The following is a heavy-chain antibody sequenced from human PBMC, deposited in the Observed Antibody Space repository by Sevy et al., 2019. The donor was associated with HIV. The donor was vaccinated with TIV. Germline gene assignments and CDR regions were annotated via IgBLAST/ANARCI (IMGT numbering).Heavy chain of an antibody. V-gene: IGHV4-38-2*01. CDR3: ARVDSSGWSDY. Sequence: SETLSLTCAVSGYSMTSCYFWGWIRQSPGKGLEWIGSLYHSGTTYYSPSLKSRVTLSVDTSKNQFSLKVRSVTAADTAVYYCARVDSSGWSDYWGQGTLVTVSS. D-gene: IGHD6-13*01. CDR2: LYHSGTT. J-gene: IGHJ4*02. CDR1: GYSMTSCYF.